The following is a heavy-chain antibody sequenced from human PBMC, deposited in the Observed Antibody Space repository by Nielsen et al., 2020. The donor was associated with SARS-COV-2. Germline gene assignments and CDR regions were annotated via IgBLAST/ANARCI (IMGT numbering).Heavy chain of an antibody. D-gene: IGHD3-10*01. J-gene: IGHJ6*02. CDR3: AKGPGMVRGVISYYYGMDV. Sequence: VRQAPGKGLEWVAVISYDGSNKYYADSVKGRFTISRDNSKNTLYLQMNSLRAEDTAVYYCAKGPGMVRGVISYYYGMDVWGQGTTVTVSS. V-gene: IGHV3-30-3*02. CDR2: ISYDGSNK.